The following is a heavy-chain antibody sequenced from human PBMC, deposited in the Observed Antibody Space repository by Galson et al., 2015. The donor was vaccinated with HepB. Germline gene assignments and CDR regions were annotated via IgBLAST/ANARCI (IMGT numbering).Heavy chain of an antibody. CDR3: ARYYDSSRYYYGMDV. CDR1: GFTFSSYS. D-gene: IGHD3-22*01. V-gene: IGHV3-21*01. CDR2: ISSSSSYI. Sequence: SLRLSCAASGFTFSSYSMNWVRQAPGKGLEWVPSISSSSSYIYYADSVKGRFTISRDNAKNSLYLQMNSLRAEDTAVYYCARYYDSSRYYYGMDVWGQGTTVTVSS. J-gene: IGHJ6*02.